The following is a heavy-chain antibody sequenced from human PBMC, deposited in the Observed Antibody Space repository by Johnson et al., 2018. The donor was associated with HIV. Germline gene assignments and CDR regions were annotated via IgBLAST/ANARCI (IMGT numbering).Heavy chain of an antibody. CDR2: ISYDGSNK. V-gene: IGHV3-30*03. Sequence: QVQLVESGGGVVQPGRSLRLSCAASGFTFTSYGMHWVRQAPGKGLEWVAVISYDGSNKYYADSVKGRFTISRDNAKNSLYLQMNSLRAEDTAVYYCAGGDGANGYHDAFDIWGQGKMVTVSS. CDR3: AGGDGANGYHDAFDI. D-gene: IGHD1-26*01. J-gene: IGHJ3*02. CDR1: GFTFTSYG.